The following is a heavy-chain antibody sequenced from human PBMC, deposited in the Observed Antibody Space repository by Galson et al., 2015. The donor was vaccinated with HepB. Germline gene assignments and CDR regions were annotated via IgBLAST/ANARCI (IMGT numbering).Heavy chain of an antibody. V-gene: IGHV3-48*01. J-gene: IGHJ4*02. CDR2: ISSSSSTI. CDR3: ARNQAPYSWSYYLGFDY. CDR1: GFTFSSYS. Sequence: SLRLSCAASGFTFSSYSMNWVRQAPGKGLEWVSYISSSSSTIYYADSVKGRFTISRDNAKNSLYLQMNSLRAEDTAVYYCARNQAPYSWSYYLGFDYWGQGTLVTVSS. D-gene: IGHD1-26*01.